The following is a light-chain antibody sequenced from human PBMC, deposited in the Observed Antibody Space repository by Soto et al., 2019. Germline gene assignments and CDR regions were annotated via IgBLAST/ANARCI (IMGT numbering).Light chain of an antibody. CDR2: GAS. V-gene: IGKV3-15*01. Sequence: EIVMTQSPATLSVSPGERATFSCRARQSVSSNLAWYQQKPGQAPRLLLYGASTKASGIPARFSGSGSGTEFTLTISSLQSEDFAVYYCQQYNTWPRTFGQGTKVEIK. CDR3: QQYNTWPRT. J-gene: IGKJ1*01. CDR1: QSVSSN.